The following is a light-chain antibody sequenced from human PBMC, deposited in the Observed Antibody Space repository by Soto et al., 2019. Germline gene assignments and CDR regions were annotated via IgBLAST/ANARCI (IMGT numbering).Light chain of an antibody. J-gene: IGKJ1*01. CDR3: QQYNNWPQT. Sequence: ETVLTQSPATLSVSPGERATLSCRASETVSTNLAWYQQKVGQAPRLLLYGVSTRATGIPARFSGSGSGRQFTLTISSLQSEDSAVYYCQQYNNWPQTFGQGTKVDI. V-gene: IGKV3-15*01. CDR2: GVS. CDR1: ETVSTN.